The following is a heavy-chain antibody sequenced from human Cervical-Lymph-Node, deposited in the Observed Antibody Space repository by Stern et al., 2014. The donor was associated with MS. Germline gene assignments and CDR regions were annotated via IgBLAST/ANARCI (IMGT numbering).Heavy chain of an antibody. CDR3: AKDPRIYDSSGYLDA. D-gene: IGHD3-22*01. Sequence: QVQLVESGGEVMKPGASVKVSCKASGYNFTRYHIHWVRQAPGQGLEWMGIITPTDGRANYAQKLQGRVTMTRNTSTTTLHMQLSSLRPEDTAIYYCAKDPRIYDSSGYLDAWGQGTLVTVSS. CDR2: ITPTDGRA. V-gene: IGHV1-46*01. J-gene: IGHJ5*02. CDR1: GYNFTRYH.